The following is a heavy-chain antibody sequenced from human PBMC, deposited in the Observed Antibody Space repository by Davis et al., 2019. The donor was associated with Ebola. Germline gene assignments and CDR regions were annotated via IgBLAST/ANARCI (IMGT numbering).Heavy chain of an antibody. J-gene: IGHJ4*02. V-gene: IGHV3-11*01. CDR2: ISKSGVTI. Sequence: PGGPLRLPCTASGFPSSYYYMSWIRPAPGKGLEWVSSISKSGVTIFYADSVKGRFTISRDNARKSLYLQMSGLRPEDTAVYYCAKTFNEDGSGYRPSDYWGQGTLVTVSS. D-gene: IGHD3-3*01. CDR1: GFPSSYYY. CDR3: AKTFNEDGSGYRPSDY.